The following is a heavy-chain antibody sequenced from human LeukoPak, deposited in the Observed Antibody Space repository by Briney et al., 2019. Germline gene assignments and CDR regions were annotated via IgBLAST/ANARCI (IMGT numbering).Heavy chain of an antibody. Sequence: PGGSLRLSCAASGFTFSNYWMSWVRQAPGKGLEWVANIKQDGSQKYYLDSVKGRFNISRDNGKNSLYLQMNSLRAEDTAFYYCVKDSRRRYGQAAVGQDAFDIWGQGTMVTVSS. V-gene: IGHV3-7*03. CDR1: GFTFSNYW. CDR2: IKQDGSQK. D-gene: IGHD6-13*01. CDR3: VKDSRRRYGQAAVGQDAFDI. J-gene: IGHJ3*02.